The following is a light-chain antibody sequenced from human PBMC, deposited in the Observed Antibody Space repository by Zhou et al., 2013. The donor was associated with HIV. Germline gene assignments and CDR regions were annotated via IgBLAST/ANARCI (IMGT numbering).Light chain of an antibody. Sequence: DIQMTQSPSSLSASVGDRVTITCRASQEISVYLNWYQQKPGKAPKLLIYSASTLQSGVPSRFSGSGSGTNFTLTISSILPEDFGSFYCQQSYISLLSFGGGTKVEMK. J-gene: IGKJ4*01. CDR2: SAS. CDR1: QEISVY. CDR3: QQSYISLLS. V-gene: IGKV1-39*01.